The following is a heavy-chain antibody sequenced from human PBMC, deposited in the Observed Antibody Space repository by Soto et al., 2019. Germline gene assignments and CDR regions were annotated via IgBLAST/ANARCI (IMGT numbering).Heavy chain of an antibody. CDR1: GYTFTSYY. CDR2: INPSGSST. D-gene: IGHD2-21*02. CDR3: AREAYCGGDCYPPSYGMDV. V-gene: IGHV1-46*01. Sequence: ASVKVSCKAAGYTFTSYYMHWVRQAPGQGLEWMGIINPSGSSTSYAQKFQGRVTMTRDTSTSTVYMELSSLRSEDTAVYYCAREAYCGGDCYPPSYGMDVWGQGTTVTVYS. J-gene: IGHJ6*02.